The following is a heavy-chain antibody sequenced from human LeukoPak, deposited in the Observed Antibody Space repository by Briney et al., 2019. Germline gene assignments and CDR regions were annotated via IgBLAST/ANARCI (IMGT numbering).Heavy chain of an antibody. CDR2: INPNSGGT. CDR3: ARVYYYGSGRPRPFDP. V-gene: IGHV1-2*02. Sequence: ASVKVSCKASGYTFTGYYVHWVRQAPGQGLEWMGWINPNSGGTNYAQKFQGRVTMTRDTSISTAYMELSRLRSDDTAVYYCARVYYYGSGRPRPFDPWGQGTLVTVSS. D-gene: IGHD3-10*01. J-gene: IGHJ5*02. CDR1: GYTFTGYY.